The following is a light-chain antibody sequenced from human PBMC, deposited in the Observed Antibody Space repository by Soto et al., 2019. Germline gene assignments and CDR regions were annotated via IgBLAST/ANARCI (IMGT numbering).Light chain of an antibody. CDR2: DAS. V-gene: IGKV1-8*01. Sequence: AIRMTQSPSSLSSSTGERFTITCRASQGISSYLAWYQQKPGKAPKLLIYDASSLQSGVPSRFSGSGSGTDFTLTISSLQPDDFTTYYCQHYNGYSRTFGQGTKVDIK. J-gene: IGKJ1*01. CDR1: QGISSY. CDR3: QHYNGYSRT.